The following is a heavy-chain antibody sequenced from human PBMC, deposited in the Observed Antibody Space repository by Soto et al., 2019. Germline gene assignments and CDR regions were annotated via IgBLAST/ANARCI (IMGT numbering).Heavy chain of an antibody. CDR2: IVPLYPTT. CDR1: GGAFSSYG. J-gene: IGHJ3*01. D-gene: IGHD1-1*01. V-gene: IGHV1-69*01. CDR3: ARTIGTQLVSDGFEV. Sequence: QVQLVQSGAEVKKPGSSVKVSCRAAGGAFSSYGFSWVRQAPGQGLEWVGGIVPLYPTTNYAQRFQGRVRITADESTSTAYMEVSSLRSDDTAIYYCARTIGTQLVSDGFEVWGQGTKVTVSS.